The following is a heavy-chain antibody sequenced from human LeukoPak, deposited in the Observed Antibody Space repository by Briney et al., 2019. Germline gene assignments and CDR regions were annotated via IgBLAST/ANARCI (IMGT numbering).Heavy chain of an antibody. Sequence: PGGSLGLSCAASGFTFNTYWMSWVRQAPGKGLEWVANIKQDGSEKYYVDSVEGRFTISRENARNSLYLQMNSLRAEDTAVYYCARLPKSGSYYNTFDPWGQGTLVTVSS. V-gene: IGHV3-7*01. D-gene: IGHD3-10*01. CDR3: ARLPKSGSYYNTFDP. CDR2: IKQDGSEK. CDR1: GFTFNTYW. J-gene: IGHJ5*02.